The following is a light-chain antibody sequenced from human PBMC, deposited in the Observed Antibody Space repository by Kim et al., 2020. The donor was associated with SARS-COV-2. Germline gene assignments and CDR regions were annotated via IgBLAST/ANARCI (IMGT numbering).Light chain of an antibody. J-gene: IGKJ1*01. CDR3: QQYNSFPWT. CDR1: QSISNW. Sequence: DIQMTQSPTTLYASVGDRVTITCRASQSISNWLAWYQQKPGKAPEVLIYKASSLESGVPSRFSGSGSGTEFTLTISSLQPDDCATYYCQQYNSFPWTFGQGTKVDIK. CDR2: KAS. V-gene: IGKV1-5*03.